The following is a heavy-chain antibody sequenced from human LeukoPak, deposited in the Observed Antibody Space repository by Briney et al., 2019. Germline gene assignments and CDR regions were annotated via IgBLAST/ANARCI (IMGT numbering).Heavy chain of an antibody. V-gene: IGHV3-23*01. J-gene: IGHJ6*03. D-gene: IGHD6-6*01. CDR2: ISGSGGST. Sequence: PGGSLRLSCAASGFTFSSYAMSWVRQAPGKGLEWVSAISGSGGSTHYADSVKGRFTISRDNSKNTLYLQMNSLRAEDTAVYYCTSSSSRGIYYYYYYMDVWGKGTTVTVSS. CDR3: TSSSSRGIYYYYYYMDV. CDR1: GFTFSSYA.